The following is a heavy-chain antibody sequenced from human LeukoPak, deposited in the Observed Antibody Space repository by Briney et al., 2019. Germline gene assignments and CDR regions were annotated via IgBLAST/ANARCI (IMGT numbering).Heavy chain of an antibody. V-gene: IGHV4-59*11. Sequence: SETLSLTCTVSGGSISGHYWSWIRQPPGKGLEWIGYIYYSGSTNYSPSLKSRVTISVDTSKNQFSLKLSSVTAADTAVYYCARGSCSGGSCYSYWFDPWGQGTLVTVSS. D-gene: IGHD2-15*01. J-gene: IGHJ5*02. CDR3: ARGSCSGGSCYSYWFDP. CDR2: IYYSGST. CDR1: GGSISGHY.